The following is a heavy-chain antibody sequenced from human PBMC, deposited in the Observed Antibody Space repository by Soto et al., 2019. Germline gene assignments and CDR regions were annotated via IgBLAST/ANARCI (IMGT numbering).Heavy chain of an antibody. CDR2: IKPDGSLT. D-gene: IGHD2-8*01. CDR1: GFTFDTYW. V-gene: IGHV3-7*05. Sequence: EVHLVESGGGLVQPGGSLRLSCAASGFTFDTYWMSWVRQAPGKGLEWVANIKPDGSLTDYVDSVKGRFTISRDNAKNSLFLQMNSLRAEDTAVYYCVRNGRWGHGTFVTVSS. J-gene: IGHJ4*03. CDR3: VRNGR.